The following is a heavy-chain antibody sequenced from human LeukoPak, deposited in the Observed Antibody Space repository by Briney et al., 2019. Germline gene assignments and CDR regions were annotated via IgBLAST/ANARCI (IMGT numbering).Heavy chain of an antibody. J-gene: IGHJ5*01. D-gene: IGHD2-8*01. CDR2: ISYDGSNE. CDR1: GFTFSSYA. Sequence: GGSLRLSCAASGFTFSSYAMHWVRQPPDKGLEWVAVISYDGSNENHADSVKGRFTISRDNSKNTLSLQMNSLRAEDTAVYYCARDHGAGANAGFDSWGQGTLVTVSS. V-gene: IGHV3-30-3*01. CDR3: ARDHGAGANAGFDS.